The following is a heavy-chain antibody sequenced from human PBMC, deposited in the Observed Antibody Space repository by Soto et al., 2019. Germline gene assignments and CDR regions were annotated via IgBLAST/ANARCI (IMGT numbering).Heavy chain of an antibody. Sequence: SETLSLTCTVSGGSISSYYWSWIRQPPGKGLEWIGYIYYSGSTNYNPSLKSRVTISVDTSKNQFSLKLSSVTAADTAVHYCARDGEGDYFDYWGQGTLVTVS. V-gene: IGHV4-59*01. CDR1: GGSISSYY. CDR2: IYYSGST. J-gene: IGHJ4*02. CDR3: ARDGEGDYFDY.